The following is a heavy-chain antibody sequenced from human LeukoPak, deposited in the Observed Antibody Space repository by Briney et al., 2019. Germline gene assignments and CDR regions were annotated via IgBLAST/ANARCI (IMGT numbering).Heavy chain of an antibody. D-gene: IGHD6-19*01. CDR3: ARLYSSGFYYYYGMDV. CDR2: MNPNSGNT. Sequence: ASVKVSCKASGYTFASYDINWVRQATGQGLEWMGWMNPNSGNTGYAQKLQGRVTMTTDTSTSTAYMELRSLRSDDTAVYYCARLYSSGFYYYYGMDVWGQGTTVTVSS. V-gene: IGHV1-8*01. J-gene: IGHJ6*02. CDR1: GYTFASYD.